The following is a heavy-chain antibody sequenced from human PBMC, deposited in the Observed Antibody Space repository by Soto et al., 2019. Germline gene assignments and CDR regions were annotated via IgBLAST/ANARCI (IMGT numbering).Heavy chain of an antibody. V-gene: IGHV3-48*03. J-gene: IGHJ3*02. CDR3: ARDLPLEGYDSSGYPSHACDI. D-gene: IGHD3-22*01. CDR1: GFTFSSYE. Sequence: EVQLVESGGGLVPPGGSLRLSCAASGFTFSSYEMNWVRQAPGKGLEWVSYISSSGSTIYYADSVKGRFTISRDNAKNSLYLQMNSLRAEDTAVYYCARDLPLEGYDSSGYPSHACDIWGQGTMVTVSS. CDR2: ISSSGSTI.